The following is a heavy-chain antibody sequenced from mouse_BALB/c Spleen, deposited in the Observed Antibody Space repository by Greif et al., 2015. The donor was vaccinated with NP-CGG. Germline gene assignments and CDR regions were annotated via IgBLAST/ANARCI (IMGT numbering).Heavy chain of an antibody. CDR3: TKAPQLTGTDSAMDY. V-gene: IGHV2-5*01. CDR1: GFSLTSYG. Sequence: QVHVKQSGPGLVQPSQSLSITCTVSGFSLTSYGVHWVRQSPGKGLEWLGVIWRGGSTDYNAAFMSRLSITKDNSKSQVFFKMNSLQADDTAIYYCTKAPQLTGTDSAMDYWGQGTSVTVSS. D-gene: IGHD4-1*01. CDR2: IWRGGST. J-gene: IGHJ4*01.